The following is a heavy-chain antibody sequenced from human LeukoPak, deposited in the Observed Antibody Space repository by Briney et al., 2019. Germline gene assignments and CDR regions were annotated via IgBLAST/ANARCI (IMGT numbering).Heavy chain of an antibody. CDR3: AKENVARRYNFWNGYIEY. CDR2: ISGSGDST. V-gene: IGHV3-23*01. Sequence: AGGSLRLSCAASGFTFSSYAMSWVRQAPGQGLELVSGISGSGDSTHYADSVKGRFTISRDDSKNTLYLQMNSLRAEDTAVYYCAKENVARRYNFWNGYIEYWGQGTLVTVSS. J-gene: IGHJ4*02. D-gene: IGHD3-3*01. CDR1: GFTFSSYA.